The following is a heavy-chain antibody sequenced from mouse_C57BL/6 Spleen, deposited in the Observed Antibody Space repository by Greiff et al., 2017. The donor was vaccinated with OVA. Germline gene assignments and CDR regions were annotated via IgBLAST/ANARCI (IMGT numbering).Heavy chain of an antibody. Sequence: QVQLQQPGAELVRPGTSVKLSCKASGYTFTSYWMHWVKQRPGQGLEWIGVIDPSDSYTNYNQKFKGKATLTVDTSSSTAYMQLSSLTSEDSAVYYCATYDYDVAWFAYWGQGTLVTVSA. CDR3: ATYDYDVAWFAY. D-gene: IGHD2-4*01. V-gene: IGHV1-59*01. CDR1: GYTFTSYW. J-gene: IGHJ3*01. CDR2: IDPSDSYT.